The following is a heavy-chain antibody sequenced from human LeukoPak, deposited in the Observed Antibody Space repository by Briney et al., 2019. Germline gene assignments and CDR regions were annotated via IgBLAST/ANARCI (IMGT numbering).Heavy chain of an antibody. Sequence: SETLSLTCAVYGGSFSGYYWSWIRQPPGKGLEWIGEINRSGSTNYNPSLKSRVTISVDTSKNQFSLKLSSVTAADTAVYYCARRPIKTRSTSPCYMDVWGKGTTVTISS. V-gene: IGHV4-34*01. D-gene: IGHD2-2*01. J-gene: IGHJ6*03. CDR2: INRSGST. CDR1: GGSFSGYY. CDR3: ARRPIKTRSTSPCYMDV.